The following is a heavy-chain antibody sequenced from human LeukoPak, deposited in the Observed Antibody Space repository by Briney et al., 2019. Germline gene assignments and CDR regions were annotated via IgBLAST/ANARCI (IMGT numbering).Heavy chain of an antibody. CDR1: GFTFSSYG. D-gene: IGHD2-8*01. Sequence: GGSLRLSCAASGFTFSSYGMHWVRQAPGKGLEWVAVISYDGSNKYYADSVKGRFTISRDNSKNTLYLQMNSLRAEGTAVYYCAKDVGDSRYCTNGVCYLDYWGQGTLVTVSS. CDR2: ISYDGSNK. V-gene: IGHV3-30*18. CDR3: AKDVGDSRYCTNGVCYLDY. J-gene: IGHJ4*02.